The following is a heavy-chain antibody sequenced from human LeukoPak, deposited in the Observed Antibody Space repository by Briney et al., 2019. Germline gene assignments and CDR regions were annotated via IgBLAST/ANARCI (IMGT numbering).Heavy chain of an antibody. Sequence: PGGSLRLSCAASGFTFSIYAMHWVRQAPGKGLEWVAVISYDGSNKYYADSVKGRFTISRDNSKNTLYLQMNSLRAEDTAVYYCARDGPRVDTAMVLYYFDYWGQGTLVTVSS. CDR2: ISYDGSNK. CDR1: GFTFSIYA. D-gene: IGHD5-18*01. J-gene: IGHJ4*02. CDR3: ARDGPRVDTAMVLYYFDY. V-gene: IGHV3-30-3*01.